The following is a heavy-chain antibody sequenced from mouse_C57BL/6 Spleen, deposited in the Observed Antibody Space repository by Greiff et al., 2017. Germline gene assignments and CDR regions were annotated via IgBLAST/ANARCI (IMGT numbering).Heavy chain of an antibody. CDR3: ARLRTTVVDWYFDV. V-gene: IGHV5-12*01. J-gene: IGHJ1*03. CDR1: GFTFSDYY. CDR2: ISNGGGST. D-gene: IGHD1-1*01. Sequence: DVKLVESGGGLVQPGGSLKLSCAASGFTFSDYYMYWVRQTPEKRLEWVAYISNGGGSTYYPDTVKGRFTISRDNAKNTLYLQMSRLKSEDTAMYYCARLRTTVVDWYFDVWGTGTTVTVSS.